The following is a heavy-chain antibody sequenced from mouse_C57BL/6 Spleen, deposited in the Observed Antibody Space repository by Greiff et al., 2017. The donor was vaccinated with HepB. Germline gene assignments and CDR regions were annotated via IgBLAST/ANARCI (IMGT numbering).Heavy chain of an antibody. D-gene: IGHD1-1*01. CDR1: GYTFTSYT. Sequence: QVHVKQSGAELARPGASVKMSCKASGYTFTSYTMHWVKQRPGQGLEWIGYINPSSGYTKYNQKFKDKATLTADKSSSTAYMQLSSLTSEDSAVYYCARNYGSSYYWYFDVWGTGTTVTVSS. CDR3: ARNYGSSYYWYFDV. J-gene: IGHJ1*03. V-gene: IGHV1-4*01. CDR2: INPSSGYT.